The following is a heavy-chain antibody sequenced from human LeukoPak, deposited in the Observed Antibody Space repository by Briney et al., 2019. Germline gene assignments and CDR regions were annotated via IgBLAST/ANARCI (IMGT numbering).Heavy chain of an antibody. Sequence: ASVKVSCKASGYTFTSYGISWVRQAPGQGLGWMGWISAYNGNTNYAQKLQGRVTMTTDTSTSTAYMELRSLRSDDTAVYYCARIPSYDFWSGYSLQFMDVWGQGTTVTVSS. CDR2: ISAYNGNT. J-gene: IGHJ6*02. D-gene: IGHD3-3*01. CDR3: ARIPSYDFWSGYSLQFMDV. V-gene: IGHV1-18*01. CDR1: GYTFTSYG.